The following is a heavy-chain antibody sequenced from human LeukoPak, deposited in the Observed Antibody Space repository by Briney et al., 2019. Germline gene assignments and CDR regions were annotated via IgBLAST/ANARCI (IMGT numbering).Heavy chain of an antibody. D-gene: IGHD6-13*01. CDR1: GGTFSSYA. CDR3: ARVSSWYQGWFDP. CDR2: IIPILGTA. Sequence: SVKVSCKASGGTFSSYAISWVRQAPGQGLEWMGGIIPILGTANYAQKFQGRVTITTDESTSTAYMELSSLRSEDTAVYYCARVSSWYQGWFDPWGQGTLVTVSS. V-gene: IGHV1-69*05. J-gene: IGHJ5*02.